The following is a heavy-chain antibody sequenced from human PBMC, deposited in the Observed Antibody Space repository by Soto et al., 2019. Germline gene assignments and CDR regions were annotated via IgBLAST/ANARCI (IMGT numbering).Heavy chain of an antibody. V-gene: IGHV1-46*03. J-gene: IGHJ3*02. CDR1: GYTFTSYY. CDR3: ASVSGGSCYCFCAFDI. Sequence: QVQLVQSGAEVKKPGASVKVSCKASGYTFTSYYMHWVRQAPGQGLEWRGIINPSGGSTSYAQKAQGRVTMTRDTSTSTVYMELSSLRSEDTAVYYCASVSGGSCYCFCAFDIWGQGTMVTVSS. D-gene: IGHD2-15*01. CDR2: INPSGGST.